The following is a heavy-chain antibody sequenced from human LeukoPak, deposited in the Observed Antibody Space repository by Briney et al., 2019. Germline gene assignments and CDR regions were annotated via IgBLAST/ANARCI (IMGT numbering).Heavy chain of an antibody. CDR1: GGTFSSYA. CDR2: IIPIFGTA. Sequence: EASVKVSCKASGGTFSSYAISWVRQAPGQGLEWMGGIIPIFGTANYAQKFQGKVTMTEDTSTDTAYLELSSLRSEDTAVYYCAASRITMLVVLTHFDYWGQGALVTVSS. CDR3: AASRITMLVVLTHFDY. J-gene: IGHJ4*02. D-gene: IGHD3-22*01. V-gene: IGHV1-69*06.